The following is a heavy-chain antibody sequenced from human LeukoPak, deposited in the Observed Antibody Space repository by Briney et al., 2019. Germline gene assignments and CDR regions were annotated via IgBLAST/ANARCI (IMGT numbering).Heavy chain of an antibody. CDR1: GFTFSSYS. D-gene: IGHD2-2*01. J-gene: IGHJ5*02. Sequence: GGSLRLSCAASGFTFSSYSMNWVRQAPGKGLEWVTSISSSSSYIYYADSVKGRFTISRDNAKNSLYLEMNGLRAEDTAVYYCARAGDIVVVPAAARFDPWGQGTLVTVSS. CDR3: ARAGDIVVVPAAARFDP. V-gene: IGHV3-21*01. CDR2: ISSSSSYI.